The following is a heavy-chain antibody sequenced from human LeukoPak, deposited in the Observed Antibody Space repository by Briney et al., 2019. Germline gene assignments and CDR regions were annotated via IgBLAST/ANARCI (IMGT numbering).Heavy chain of an antibody. CDR2: IYPGDSYT. CDR3: ARLVYSSSWYYFDY. V-gene: IGHV5-51*01. J-gene: IGHJ4*02. Sequence: GESLKISCKGSGYSFTSYWIGWVRQMPGKGLEWMGIIYPGDSYTIHSPPFQGKVTISADKSINTASLQWSSQKASDSAVYYCARLVYSSSWYYFDYWGQGTLVTVSS. CDR1: GYSFTSYW. D-gene: IGHD6-13*01.